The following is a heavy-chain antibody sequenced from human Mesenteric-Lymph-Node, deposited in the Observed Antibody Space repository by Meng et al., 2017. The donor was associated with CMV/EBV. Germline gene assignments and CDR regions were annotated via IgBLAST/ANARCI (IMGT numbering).Heavy chain of an antibody. CDR1: GFIVDQYA. Sequence: SGFIVDQYAMNWVRQAPGKGLEWVSTISGDGGSTYYADSVKGRFTISRDISENTLLLQMNSLSAEDTAVYYCAKGHQYSGYDNYFVYWGQGALVTVSS. V-gene: IGHV3-23*01. D-gene: IGHD5-12*01. J-gene: IGHJ4*02. CDR2: ISGDGGST. CDR3: AKGHQYSGYDNYFVY.